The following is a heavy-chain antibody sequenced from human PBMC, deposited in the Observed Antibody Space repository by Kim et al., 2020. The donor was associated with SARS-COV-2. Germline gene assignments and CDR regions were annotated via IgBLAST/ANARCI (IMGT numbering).Heavy chain of an antibody. D-gene: IGHD5-12*01. CDR1: GFTFTAAY. V-gene: IGHV3-15*01. CDR3: ATDLSGSGFYRHNDN. CDR2: IKNIPERETT. Sequence: GGSLRLSCVASGFTFTAAYMTWVRQAPGQGLEWIGRIKNIPERETTDYAAPVKGRCTISRDNTRSTAYLQMNNLQAEDTGVYYCATDLSGSGFYRHNDNWGQGTLVTVSS. J-gene: IGHJ4*02.